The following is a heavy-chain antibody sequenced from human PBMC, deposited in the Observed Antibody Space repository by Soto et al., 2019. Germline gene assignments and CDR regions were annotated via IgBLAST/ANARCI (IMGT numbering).Heavy chain of an antibody. CDR2: INPSGGST. Sequence: QVQLVQSGAEVKKPGASVKVSCKASGYTFTSYYMHWVRRAPGQGLEWMGIINPSGGSTSYAQKFQGRVTMTRDRSTSTVYMELSSLRSQDTAVYYCARDRKEMATEWSNGFDPWGQGTLVTVSS. D-gene: IGHD5-12*01. CDR1: GYTFTSYY. J-gene: IGHJ5*02. V-gene: IGHV1-46*01. CDR3: ARDRKEMATEWSNGFDP.